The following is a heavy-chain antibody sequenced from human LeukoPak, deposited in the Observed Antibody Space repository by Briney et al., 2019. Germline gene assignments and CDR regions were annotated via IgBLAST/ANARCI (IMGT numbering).Heavy chain of an antibody. CDR1: EFSLSDFY. J-gene: IGHJ4*02. V-gene: IGHV3-72*01. D-gene: IGHD4-17*01. Sequence: QAGGSLRLSCTASEFSLSDFYMDWVRQAPGKGLEWVGRSRTKARGYTTEYAASVRDRFTVSRDESRNSVYLQMDSLRAEDTAVYYCARAGGSTVSHSDYWGQGTLVTVSS. CDR3: ARAGGSTVSHSDY. CDR2: SRTKARGYTT.